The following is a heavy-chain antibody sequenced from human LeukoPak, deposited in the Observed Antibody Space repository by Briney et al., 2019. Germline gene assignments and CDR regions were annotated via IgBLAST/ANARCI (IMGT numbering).Heavy chain of an antibody. D-gene: IGHD4-17*01. Sequence: GGSLRLSCAASGFTFSSYGMHWVRQAPGKGLERVAVIWYDGSYKYYADSVKGRFTISRDNSKNTLYLQVNSLRAEDTAVYYCARDGDTTVSKERYFAYWGQGTLVTVSS. J-gene: IGHJ4*02. V-gene: IGHV3-33*01. CDR1: GFTFSSYG. CDR3: ARDGDTTVSKERYFAY. CDR2: IWYDGSYK.